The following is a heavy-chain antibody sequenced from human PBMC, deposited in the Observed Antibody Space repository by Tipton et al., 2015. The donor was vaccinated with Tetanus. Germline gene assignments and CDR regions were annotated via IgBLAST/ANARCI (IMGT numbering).Heavy chain of an antibody. D-gene: IGHD2-15*01. CDR3: AREADCSVGSCFSGAFDN. CDR2: SWYDGTDK. Sequence: SLRLSCAASGFIFSSYGIHWVRQAPGKGLEWVAVSWYDGTDKYYADSGKGRFTISRDNSKNTLYLQMNSLRAEDTAVYYCAREADCSVGSCFSGAFDNWGQGTQVTVSS. J-gene: IGHJ4*02. CDR1: GFIFSSYG. V-gene: IGHV3-33*01.